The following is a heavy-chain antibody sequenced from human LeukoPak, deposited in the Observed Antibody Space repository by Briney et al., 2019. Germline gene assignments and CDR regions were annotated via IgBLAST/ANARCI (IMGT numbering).Heavy chain of an antibody. CDR2: INHSGST. J-gene: IGHJ4*02. CDR1: GGSLSGYY. CDR3: ARLKVTYYYGSGSYLIPGYFDY. D-gene: IGHD3-10*01. Sequence: PSETLSLTCAVYGGSLSGYYWSWIRQPPGKGLEWIGEINHSGSTNYNPSLKSRVTISVDTSKNQFSLKLSSVTAADTAVYYCARLKVTYYYGSGSYLIPGYFDYWGQGTLVTVSS. V-gene: IGHV4-34*01.